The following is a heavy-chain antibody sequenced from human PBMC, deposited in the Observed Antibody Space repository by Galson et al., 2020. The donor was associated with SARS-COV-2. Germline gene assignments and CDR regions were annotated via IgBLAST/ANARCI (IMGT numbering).Heavy chain of an antibody. CDR3: ASSLLWFGEPPGY. V-gene: IGHV3-30*04. CDR1: GFTFSSYA. J-gene: IGHJ4*02. CDR2: ISYDGSNK. D-gene: IGHD3-10*01. Sequence: GESLKISCAASGFTFSSYAMHWVRQAPGKGLEWVAVISYDGSNKYYADSVKGRFTISRDNSKNTLYLQMNSLRDEDTAVYYCASSLLWFGEPPGYWGQGTLVTVSS.